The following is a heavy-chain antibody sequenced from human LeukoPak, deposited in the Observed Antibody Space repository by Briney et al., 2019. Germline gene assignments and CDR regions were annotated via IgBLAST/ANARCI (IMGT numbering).Heavy chain of an antibody. CDR3: ARALGYCSGGSCYLKGGDFDY. D-gene: IGHD2-15*01. V-gene: IGHV1-18*01. CDR2: ISAYNGNT. Sequence: ASVKVSCKASGYTFTSYGISWVRQAPGQGLEWMGWISAYNGNTNYAQKLQGRVTMTTDTSTSIAYMELRSLRSDDTAVYYCARALGYCSGGSCYLKGGDFDYWGQGTLVTVSS. J-gene: IGHJ4*02. CDR1: GYTFTSYG.